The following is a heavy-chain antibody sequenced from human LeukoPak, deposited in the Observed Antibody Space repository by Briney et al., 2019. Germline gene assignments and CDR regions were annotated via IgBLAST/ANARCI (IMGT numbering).Heavy chain of an antibody. CDR2: IYYSGST. J-gene: IGHJ5*02. Sequence: PSETLSLTCTVSGGSISSSSYYWGWIRQPPGKGLEWIGSIYYSGSTYYNPSLKSRVTISVDTSKNQFSLKLSSVTAADTAVYYCARLSSSSWSYWFDPWGQGTLVTVS. V-gene: IGHV4-39*01. D-gene: IGHD6-6*01. CDR1: GGSISSSSYY. CDR3: ARLSSSSWSYWFDP.